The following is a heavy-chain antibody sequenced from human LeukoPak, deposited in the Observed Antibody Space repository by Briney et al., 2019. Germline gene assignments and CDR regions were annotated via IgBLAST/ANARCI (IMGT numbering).Heavy chain of an antibody. Sequence: PSETLSLTCAVYGGSFSGYYWSWIRQPPGKGLEWIGEINHSGSTNYNPSLKSRVTISVDTSKNQFSLKLSSVTAADTAVYYCARPGSGSYYKYWGQGTLVTVSS. CDR1: GGSFSGYY. CDR3: ARPGSGSYYKY. CDR2: INHSGST. V-gene: IGHV4-34*01. J-gene: IGHJ4*02. D-gene: IGHD3-10*01.